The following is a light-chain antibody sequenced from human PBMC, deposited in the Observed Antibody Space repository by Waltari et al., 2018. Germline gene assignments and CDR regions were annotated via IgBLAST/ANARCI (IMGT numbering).Light chain of an antibody. J-gene: IGKJ1*01. V-gene: IGKV3-11*01. CDR1: QTVTSH. CDR2: KAS. Sequence: EIVLTQSPATLSLSPGERATLSCRASQTVTSHLAWYQQKPGQAPRLLIYKASNRANGIPARFSGSGSGTDFTLTISSLEPEDFAVYYCQQRSDWQFGQGTKVEIK. CDR3: QQRSDWQ.